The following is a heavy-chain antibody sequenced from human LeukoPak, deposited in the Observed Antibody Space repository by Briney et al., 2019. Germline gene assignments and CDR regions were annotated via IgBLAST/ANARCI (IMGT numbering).Heavy chain of an antibody. CDR1: GFTFSSYG. CDR3: AKEISHTLTAMATHRIDC. J-gene: IGHJ4*02. D-gene: IGHD5-18*01. CDR2: VWMDGSNK. Sequence: GRSLRLSCAASGFTFSSYGMHWVRQAPGKGLEWVAVVWMDGSNKYYADSVKGRFTISRDNSKNTLYLQMNSLRAEDTAVYYCAKEISHTLTAMATHRIDCWGQGTLVTVCS. V-gene: IGHV3-33*06.